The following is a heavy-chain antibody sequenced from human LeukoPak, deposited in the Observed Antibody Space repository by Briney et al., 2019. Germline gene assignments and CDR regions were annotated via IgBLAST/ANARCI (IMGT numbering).Heavy chain of an antibody. J-gene: IGHJ6*03. CDR2: MDSDGSGR. V-gene: IGHV3-74*01. Sequence: PGGSLRLSCAASGFTSSNYWMQWVRQVPGKGLVWVSRMDSDGSGRHYGDCVKGRFTVSRDNAENTVYGKMSSVRGEDTAVYYCARGMLSRAGYHCYYYMDVWGKGATVTVSS. D-gene: IGHD3-16*01. CDR1: GFTSSNYW. CDR3: ARGMLSRAGYHCYYYMDV.